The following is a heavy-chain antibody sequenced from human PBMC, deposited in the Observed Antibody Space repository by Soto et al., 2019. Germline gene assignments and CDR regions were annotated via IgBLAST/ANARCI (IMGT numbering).Heavy chain of an antibody. D-gene: IGHD3-22*01. CDR2: ISYDGSNK. Sequence: GGSLRLSCAASGFTFSSYGMHWVRQAPGKGLEWVAVISYDGSNKYYADSVKGRFTISRDNSKNTLYLQMNSLRAEDTAVYYCAKDLDDSSGYYYVSGPQELSWGQGTLVTVSS. V-gene: IGHV3-30*18. CDR3: AKDLDDSSGYYYVSGPQELS. CDR1: GFTFSSYG. J-gene: IGHJ5*02.